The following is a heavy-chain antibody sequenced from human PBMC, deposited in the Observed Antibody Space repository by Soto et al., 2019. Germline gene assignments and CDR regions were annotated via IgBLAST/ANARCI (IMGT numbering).Heavy chain of an antibody. CDR3: ARGDRGAFHL. CDR2: IHSDGSST. CDR1: GFTFSYYW. D-gene: IGHD1-26*01. J-gene: IGHJ3*01. V-gene: IGHV3-74*01. Sequence: EVQLVESGRGLVRPGGSLRLSCAASGFTFSYYWMHWVRQAPGKGLVWVSRIHSDGSSTTYADFVKGRFIISRDNARNTVDLQMNSVRVEDTAVYFCARGDRGAFHLWGQVTVVTVSS.